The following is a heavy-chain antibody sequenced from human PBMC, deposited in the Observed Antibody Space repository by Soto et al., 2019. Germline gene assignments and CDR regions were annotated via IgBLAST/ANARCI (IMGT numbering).Heavy chain of an antibody. V-gene: IGHV3-30*18. CDR2: ISYDGSNN. CDR1: GFTFSSYD. D-gene: IGHD1-26*01. J-gene: IGHJ6*02. Sequence: QVQLVESGGGVVQPGRSLRLSCAASGFTFSSYDMHWVRQAPGEGLEWVAFISYDGSNNYYADSVKGRFTISRDISKNMLYLQMNSLRAEDTAVYYCAKELGDPQSIYHYGMDVWGQGTTVTVSS. CDR3: AKELGDPQSIYHYGMDV.